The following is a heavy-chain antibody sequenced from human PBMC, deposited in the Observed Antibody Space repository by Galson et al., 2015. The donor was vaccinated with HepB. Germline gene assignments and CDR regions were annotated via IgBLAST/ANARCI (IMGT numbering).Heavy chain of an antibody. CDR2: ISSSSSYI. J-gene: IGHJ3*02. Sequence: SLRLSCAASGFTFSSYSMNWVRQAPGKGLEWVSSISSSSSYIYYADSVKGRFTISRDNAKNSLYLQMNSLRAEDTAVYYCASQIRIVELYAFDIWGQGTIVTVSS. V-gene: IGHV3-21*01. D-gene: IGHD1-26*01. CDR3: ASQIRIVELYAFDI. CDR1: GFTFSSYS.